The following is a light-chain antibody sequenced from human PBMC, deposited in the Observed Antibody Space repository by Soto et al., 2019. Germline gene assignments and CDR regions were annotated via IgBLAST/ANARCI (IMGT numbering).Light chain of an antibody. CDR3: QEYNSYTWT. Sequence: DIHSAHSSSTLSSFLVNRVTITCRASQSIRNWLAWYQQKPGKAPKLLIYDASSLASGVPSRFSGSGSGSEFTLTISGLQPDDFASFYCQEYNSYTWTFGQGTKVDIK. J-gene: IGKJ1*01. V-gene: IGKV1-5*01. CDR1: QSIRNW. CDR2: DAS.